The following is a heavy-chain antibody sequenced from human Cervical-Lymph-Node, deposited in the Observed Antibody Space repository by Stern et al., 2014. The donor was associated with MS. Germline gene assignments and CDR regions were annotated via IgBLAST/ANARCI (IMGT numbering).Heavy chain of an antibody. V-gene: IGHV1-18*01. CDR2: ISADSGNT. CDR3: ARDKMHAFDY. J-gene: IGHJ4*02. CDR1: GYTFTTYG. D-gene: IGHD2-8*01. Sequence: QVQLVESGTEVKKPGASVLVSCKASGYTFTTYGITWVRQAPGQGLEWMGLISADSGNTKYAQKFQDRVTMTRDTTSGPAYMEVRSLRSEDTAVYYCARDKMHAFDYWGQGTQVTVPS.